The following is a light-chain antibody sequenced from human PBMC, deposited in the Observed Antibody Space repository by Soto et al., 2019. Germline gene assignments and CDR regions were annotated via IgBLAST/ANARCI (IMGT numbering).Light chain of an antibody. CDR2: AAS. J-gene: IGKJ2*01. V-gene: IGKV3-20*01. Sequence: EIVLTQSPGTLSLSPGERATLSCRTSESVTSTYLAWYQQKPGQPPRLLIYAASSRATGIPDRFSGSGSGTDFTLTISRLEPEDFATYFCVQHSDYPFTFGQGTRLEI. CDR1: ESVTSTY. CDR3: VQHSDYPFT.